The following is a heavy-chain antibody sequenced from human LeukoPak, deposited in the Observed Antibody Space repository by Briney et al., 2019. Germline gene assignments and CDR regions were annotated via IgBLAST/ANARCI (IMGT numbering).Heavy chain of an antibody. CDR1: GLTFSSYS. J-gene: IGHJ3*02. CDR3: ARMYSSSWYNAFDI. V-gene: IGHV3-21*01. CDR2: ISSSSSYI. D-gene: IGHD6-13*01. Sequence: GGSLRLSCAASGLTFSSYSMNWVRQAPGKGLEWVSSISSSSSYIYYADSVKGRFTISRDNAKNSLYLQMNSLRAEDTAVYYCARMYSSSWYNAFDIWGQGTMVTVSS.